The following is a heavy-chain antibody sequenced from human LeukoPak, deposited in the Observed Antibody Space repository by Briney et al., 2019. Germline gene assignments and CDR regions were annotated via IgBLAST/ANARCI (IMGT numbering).Heavy chain of an antibody. CDR2: IRNDGSNK. CDR3: AKDLGFELLWFGEAVDY. V-gene: IGHV3-30*02. D-gene: IGHD3-10*01. Sequence: LGGSLRLSCAASGFSFSSYGIHWVRQAPRKGLEWVALIRNDGSNKYYADSVKGRFTISRDNYTNPLYLQMNSLRAEDTAVYYCAKDLGFELLWFGEAVDYWGQGTLVTVSS. CDR1: GFSFSSYG. J-gene: IGHJ4*02.